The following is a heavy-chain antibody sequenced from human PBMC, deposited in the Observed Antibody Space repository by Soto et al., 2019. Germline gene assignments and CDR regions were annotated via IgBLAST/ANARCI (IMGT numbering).Heavy chain of an antibody. CDR3: ARESEDLTSNFDY. V-gene: IGHV3-21*06. CDR1: GFTFTRYS. J-gene: IGHJ4*02. CDR2: ISSTTNYI. Sequence: GGSLRLSCAASGFTFTRYSMNWVRQAPGKGLEWVSSISSTTNYIYYGDSMKGRFTIPRDNAKNSLYLEMNSLRAEDTAVYYCARESEDLTSNFDYWGQGTLVTVSS.